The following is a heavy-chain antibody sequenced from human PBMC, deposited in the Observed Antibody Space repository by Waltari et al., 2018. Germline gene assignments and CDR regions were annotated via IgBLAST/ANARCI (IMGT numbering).Heavy chain of an antibody. CDR1: GGSFSGYY. CDR2: INHSGST. J-gene: IGHJ4*02. Sequence: QVQLQQWGAGLLKPSETLSLTCAVYGGSFSGYYWSWIRQPPGKGLEWIGEINHSGSTNYNPSLKSRVTISVDTSKNQFSLKLSSVTAADTAVDYCARDLRYIAAAGEGDYWGQGTLVTVSS. D-gene: IGHD6-13*01. CDR3: ARDLRYIAAAGEGDY. V-gene: IGHV4-34*01.